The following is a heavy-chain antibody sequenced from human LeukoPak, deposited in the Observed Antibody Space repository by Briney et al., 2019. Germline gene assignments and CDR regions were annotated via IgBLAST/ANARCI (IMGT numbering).Heavy chain of an antibody. CDR2: IHWNGGGT. CDR1: GFKFDDYG. Sequence: GGSLRLSCAAAGFKFDDYGMSWVRQAPGKGLEWVSGIHWNGGGTGYADSVKGRFTISRDNAKNSLYLQMNSLRAEDTAVYYCAELGITMIGGVWGKGTTVTISS. CDR3: AELGITMIGGV. V-gene: IGHV3-20*04. D-gene: IGHD3-10*02. J-gene: IGHJ6*04.